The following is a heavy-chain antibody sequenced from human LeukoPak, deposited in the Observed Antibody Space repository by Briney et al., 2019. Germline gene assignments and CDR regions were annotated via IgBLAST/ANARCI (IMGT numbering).Heavy chain of an antibody. CDR3: ARTSSSWYPHYFDY. D-gene: IGHD6-13*01. J-gene: IGHJ4*02. CDR1: GYTFTSYD. Sequence: ASVKVSCKASGYTFTSYDINWVRQATGQGLEWMGWMNPNSGNTGYAQKFQGRVTMTRNTSISTAYMELRSLRSDDTAVYYCARTSSSWYPHYFDYWGQGTLVTVSS. V-gene: IGHV1-8*01. CDR2: MNPNSGNT.